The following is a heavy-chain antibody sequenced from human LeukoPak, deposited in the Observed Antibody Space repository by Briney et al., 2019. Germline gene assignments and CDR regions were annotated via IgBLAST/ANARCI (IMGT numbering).Heavy chain of an antibody. V-gene: IGHV4-39*01. J-gene: IGHJ4*02. CDR3: ATPDSSGYYYLY. Sequence: SETLSLTYTVSGGSISSSSYYWGWIRQPPGKGLEWIGNIYYTGSTYYNPSLKSRVTISVETSKNQFSLKLTSVTAADTAVYYFATPDSSGYYYLYWGQGTLVTVSS. D-gene: IGHD3-22*01. CDR1: GGSISSSSYY. CDR2: IYYTGST.